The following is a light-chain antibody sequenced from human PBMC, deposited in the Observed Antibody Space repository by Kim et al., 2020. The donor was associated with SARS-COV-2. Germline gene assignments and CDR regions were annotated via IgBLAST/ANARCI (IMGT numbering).Light chain of an antibody. CDR1: SDNVGNQG. J-gene: IGLJ3*02. CDR2: RNN. CDR3: SAWDNRLSVWV. V-gene: IGLV10-54*04. Sequence: QAGLTQPPSVSTDLGQTATLTCTGNSDNVGNQGAAWLQQHRGHPPKLLSYRNNNRPSGISEKFSASRSGNTASLTITGLQPEDEADYYCSAWDNRLSVWVFVGGTQLTVL.